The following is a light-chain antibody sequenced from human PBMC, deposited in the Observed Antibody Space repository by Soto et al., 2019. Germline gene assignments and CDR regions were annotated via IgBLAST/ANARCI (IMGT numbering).Light chain of an antibody. CDR2: QIS. CDR1: QSLVHVDGNTY. V-gene: IGKV2-24*01. Sequence: DIVLTQTPLSSPVSLGQPASISCRSSQSLVHVDGNTYLSWLHQRPGQPPRLLIHQISDRFSGVPDRFSGSGAGTDFTLKITRVEAEDVGIYYCMQASQFPHTFGQGTKLEI. J-gene: IGKJ2*01. CDR3: MQASQFPHT.